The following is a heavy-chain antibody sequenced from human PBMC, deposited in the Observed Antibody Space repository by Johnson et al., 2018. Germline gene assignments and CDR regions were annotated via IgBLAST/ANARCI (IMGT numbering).Heavy chain of an antibody. CDR3: TRCPSSGCYVDAVDS. CDR2: IRSKAYGGTT. Sequence: VQLVQSGGGLVQPGRSLRLSCTASGFTFGDYAMSWFRQAPGKGLEWVGFIRSKAYGGTTEYAASVKGRFTISRDDSKSIAYLQMNSLKTEDTAVYYCTRCPSSGCYVDAVDSWGQGTMVTVSS. CDR1: GFTFGDYA. V-gene: IGHV3-49*03. D-gene: IGHD3-22*01. J-gene: IGHJ3*02.